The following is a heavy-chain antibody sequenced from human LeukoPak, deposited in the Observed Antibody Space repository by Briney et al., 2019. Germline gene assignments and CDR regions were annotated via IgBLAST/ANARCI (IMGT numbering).Heavy chain of an antibody. Sequence: SQTLSLTCTVSGGSISSGDYYWSWIRQPPGKGLEWIGYIYYSGSTYYNPSLKSRVTISVDTSKNQFSLKLSSVTAADTAVYYCARGYDFWSGYSPIYYGMDVWGQGTTVTVSS. V-gene: IGHV4-30-4*01. CDR3: ARGYDFWSGYSPIYYGMDV. CDR2: IYYSGST. CDR1: GGSISSGDYY. J-gene: IGHJ6*02. D-gene: IGHD3-3*01.